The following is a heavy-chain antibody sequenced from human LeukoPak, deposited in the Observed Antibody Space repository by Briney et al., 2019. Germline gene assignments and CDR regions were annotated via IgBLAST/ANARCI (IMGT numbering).Heavy chain of an antibody. CDR1: GFTFSSYA. CDR3: AALWFGELLTRAYYYYGMDV. J-gene: IGHJ6*02. CDR2: ISGSGGST. V-gene: IGHV3-23*01. D-gene: IGHD3-10*01. Sequence: GGSLRLSCAASGFTFSSYAMSWVRQAPGKGLEWVSAISGSGGSTYYADSVKGRFTISRDNSKNTLYLQMNSLRAEDTAVYYCAALWFGELLTRAYYYYGMDVWGQGTTVTASS.